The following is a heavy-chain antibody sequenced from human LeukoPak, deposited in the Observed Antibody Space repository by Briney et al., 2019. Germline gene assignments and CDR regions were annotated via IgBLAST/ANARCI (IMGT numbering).Heavy chain of an antibody. J-gene: IGHJ2*01. CDR2: IYTSGST. CDR1: GGSISSGSYY. V-gene: IGHV4-61*02. CDR3: ARDGRPSPQLGATEWYFDL. Sequence: TSRTLSLTCTVSGGSISSGSYYWSWIRQPAGKGLEWIGRIYTSGSTNYNPSLKSRVTISVDTSKNQFSLKLSSVTAADTAVYYCARDGRPSPQLGATEWYFDLWGRGTLVTVSS. D-gene: IGHD1-26*01.